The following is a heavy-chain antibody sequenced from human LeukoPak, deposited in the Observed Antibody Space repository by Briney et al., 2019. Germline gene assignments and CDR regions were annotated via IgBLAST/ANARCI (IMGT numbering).Heavy chain of an antibody. CDR2: MFDSGST. Sequence: SETLSLACTVSGDSISSNYWSWIRQPPGKGLEWIGYMFDSGSTNYNPSLKSRVTISGDTSKNHFSLKLSSVTAADTAVYYCAKAAAYSSSWTFDYWGQGTLVTVSS. CDR3: AKAAAYSSSWTFDY. V-gene: IGHV4-59*01. J-gene: IGHJ4*02. D-gene: IGHD6-13*01. CDR1: GDSISSNY.